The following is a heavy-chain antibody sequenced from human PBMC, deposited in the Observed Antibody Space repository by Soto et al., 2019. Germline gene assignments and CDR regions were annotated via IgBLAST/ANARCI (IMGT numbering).Heavy chain of an antibody. J-gene: IGHJ6*02. V-gene: IGHV1-69*13. CDR3: ARDRVGGSYWYYYYYYGMDV. CDR1: GGTFGSYA. D-gene: IGHD1-26*01. CDR2: IIPIFGTA. Sequence: AASVKVSCKASGGTFGSYAISWVRQAPGQGLEWMGGIIPIFGTANYAQKFQGRVTITADESTSTAYMELSSLRSEDTAVYYCARDRVGGSYWYYYYYYGMDVWGQGTTVTVSS.